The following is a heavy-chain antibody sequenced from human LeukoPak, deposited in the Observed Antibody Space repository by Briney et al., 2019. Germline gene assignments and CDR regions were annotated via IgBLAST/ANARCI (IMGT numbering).Heavy chain of an antibody. CDR2: ISSSGDST. Sequence: GGSLRLSCAASGFSFSTYAMSWVRQAPGKGLEWVSSISSSGDSTYYADTVKGRFTISRDNSKNTLYLQMNSLRAEDTAVYYCVEDVVVIVAAKPGIWGQGTLVAVSS. J-gene: IGHJ1*01. V-gene: IGHV3-23*01. D-gene: IGHD2-15*01. CDR3: VEDVVVIVAAKPGI. CDR1: GFSFSTYA.